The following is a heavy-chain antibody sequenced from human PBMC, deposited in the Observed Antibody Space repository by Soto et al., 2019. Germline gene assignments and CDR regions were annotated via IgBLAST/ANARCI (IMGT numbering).Heavy chain of an antibody. D-gene: IGHD3-3*01. Sequence: ASVKVSCKAPGYTFTGYYMHWVRQAPGQGLEWMGWINPNSGGTNYAQKFQGWVTMTRDTSISTAYMELSRLRSDDTAVYYCARAGAFWTGYYPRAYSYYYGMDVWGQGTTVTVSS. J-gene: IGHJ6*02. CDR2: INPNSGGT. V-gene: IGHV1-2*04. CDR1: GYTFTGYY. CDR3: ARAGAFWTGYYPRAYSYYYGMDV.